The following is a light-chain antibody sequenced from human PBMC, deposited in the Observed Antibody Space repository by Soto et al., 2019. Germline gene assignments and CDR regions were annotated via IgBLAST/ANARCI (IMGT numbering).Light chain of an antibody. J-gene: IGKJ5*01. CDR2: DAP. CDR3: QHRMNWPLT. CDR1: RSVSSY. Sequence: EIVLTQSPATLSLSPGERATLSCRSSRSVSSYLLWYQQKPGQTPRLLIYDAPNRATGIPARFSGSGSETDFTLTISSLEPEDFAVYYCQHRMNWPLTFGQGTRLEI. V-gene: IGKV3-11*01.